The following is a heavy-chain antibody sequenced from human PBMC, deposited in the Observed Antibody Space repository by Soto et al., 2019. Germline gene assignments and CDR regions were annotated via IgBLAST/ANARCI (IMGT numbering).Heavy chain of an antibody. J-gene: IGHJ4*02. CDR1: GGSISSHY. D-gene: IGHD6-19*01. CDR2: IYLSGNT. CDR3: AKELKPYNSGWYFALS. Sequence: SETLSLTCTVSGGSISSHYWSWIRQPAGKGLEWIGRIYLSGNTKINPSLKNRVTMSVDASKNQFSLNLKSVTAADTAVYYCAKELKPYNSGWYFALSGGQGTLVIVSS. V-gene: IGHV4-4*07.